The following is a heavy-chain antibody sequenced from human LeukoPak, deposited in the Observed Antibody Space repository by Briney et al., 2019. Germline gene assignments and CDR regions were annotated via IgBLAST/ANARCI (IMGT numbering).Heavy chain of an antibody. J-gene: IGHJ6*02. D-gene: IGHD3-22*01. Sequence: SETLSLTCTVSGGSISSYYWSWIRQPPGKGLEWIGYIYYSGSTNYNPSLKSRVTISVDTSKNQFSLKLSSVTAADTAVYYCAGTEYYYDSSGLYYYGMDVWGQGTTVTVSS. CDR1: GGSISSYY. CDR2: IYYSGST. V-gene: IGHV4-59*01. CDR3: AGTEYYYDSSGLYYYGMDV.